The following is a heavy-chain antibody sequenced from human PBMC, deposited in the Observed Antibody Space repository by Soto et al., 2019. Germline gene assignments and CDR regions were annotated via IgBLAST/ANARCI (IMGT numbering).Heavy chain of an antibody. CDR1: GGSISSSSYY. D-gene: IGHD3-22*01. J-gene: IGHJ4*02. V-gene: IGHV4-39*01. Sequence: QMQLQESGPGLVKPSETLSLTCTVSGGSISSSSYYWGWIRQPPGQGRERLGTIDSLGNTYYNPSLKSRVTTTVDNSKSQLFLKLSSVTAPDTAVYYCARQIYDSSGYYYAYWGQGTLVTVSS. CDR2: IDSLGNT. CDR3: ARQIYDSSGYYYAY.